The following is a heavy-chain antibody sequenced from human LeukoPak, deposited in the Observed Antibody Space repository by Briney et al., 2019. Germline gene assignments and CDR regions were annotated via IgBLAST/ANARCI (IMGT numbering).Heavy chain of an antibody. CDR3: AREVSPTYYYDSSGWDI. CDR2: IYYSGST. J-gene: IGHJ3*02. V-gene: IGHV4-31*03. CDR1: GGSISSGGYY. Sequence: TLSLTCTVSGGSISSGGYYWSWTRQHPGKGLEWIGYIYYSGSTYYNPSLKSRVTISVDTSKNQFSLKLSSVTAADTAAYYCAREVSPTYYYDSSGWDIWGQGTMVTVSS. D-gene: IGHD3-22*01.